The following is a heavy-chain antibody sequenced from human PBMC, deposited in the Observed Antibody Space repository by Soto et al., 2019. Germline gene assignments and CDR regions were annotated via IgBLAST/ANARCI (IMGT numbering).Heavy chain of an antibody. CDR2: ISAYNGNT. V-gene: IGHV1-18*01. D-gene: IGHD2-21*02. J-gene: IGHJ4*02. CDR1: GYTFTSYG. CDR3: AKSHSAVTAGPTFDY. Sequence: ASVKVSCKASGYTFTSYGISWVRQAPGQGLEWMGWISAYNGNTNYAQKLQGRVTMTTDTSTSKAYMELRSLRSDDTAVYYCAKSHSAVTAGPTFDYWGQGTLVTVSS.